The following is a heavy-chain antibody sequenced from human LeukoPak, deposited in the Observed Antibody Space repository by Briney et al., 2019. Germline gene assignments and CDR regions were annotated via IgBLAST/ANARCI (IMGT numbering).Heavy chain of an antibody. D-gene: IGHD3-10*01. J-gene: IGHJ4*02. V-gene: IGHV4-39*01. CDR3: ARGFRGPVY. CDR1: GGSISSSSYY. CDR2: IYYSGST. Sequence: SETLSLTCTVSGGSISSSSYYWGWIRQPPGKGLEWIGSIYYSGSTYYNPSLKSRVTISVDTSKNQFSLKLSSVTAADTAVYYCARGFRGPVYWGQGTLVTVSS.